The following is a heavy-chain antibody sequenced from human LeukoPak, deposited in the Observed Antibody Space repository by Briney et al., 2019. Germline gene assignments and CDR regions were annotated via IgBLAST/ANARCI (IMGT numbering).Heavy chain of an antibody. CDR2: IIPILGIA. D-gene: IGHD2-21*02. J-gene: IGHJ5*02. CDR3: ARSDCGGDCYPWFDP. V-gene: IGHV1-69*04. CDR1: GGTFSSYA. Sequence: ASVKVSCKASGGTFSSYAISWVRQAPGQGLEWMGRIIPILGIANYAQKLQGRVTITADKSTSTAYMELSSLRSEDTAVYYCARSDCGGDCYPWFDPWGQGTLVTVSS.